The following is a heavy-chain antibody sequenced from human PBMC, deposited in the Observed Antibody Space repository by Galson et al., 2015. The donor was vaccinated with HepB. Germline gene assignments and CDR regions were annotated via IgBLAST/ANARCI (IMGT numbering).Heavy chain of an antibody. CDR1: GYTFTSYG. D-gene: IGHD3-10*01. V-gene: IGHV1-18*04. Sequence: SVKVSCKASGYTFTSYGISWVRQAPGQGLEWMGWISAYNGNTNYAQKLQGRVTMTTDTSTSTAYMELRSLRSDDTAVYYCARDGTGFGEGVYGMDVWGQGTTVTVSS. CDR3: ARDGTGFGEGVYGMDV. J-gene: IGHJ6*02. CDR2: ISAYNGNT.